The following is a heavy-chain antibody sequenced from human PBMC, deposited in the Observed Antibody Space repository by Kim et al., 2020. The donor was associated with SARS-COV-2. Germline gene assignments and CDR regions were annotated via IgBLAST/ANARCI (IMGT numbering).Heavy chain of an antibody. CDR2: IYYSGST. J-gene: IGHJ4*02. D-gene: IGHD6-19*01. V-gene: IGHV4-59*08. Sequence: SETLSLTCTVSGGSISSYYWSWIRQPPGKGLEWIGYIYYSGSTNYNPSLKSRVTISVDTSKNQFSLKLSSVTAADTAVYYCARRGGGSGWYDYWGQGTLGSVSS. CDR3: ARRGGGSGWYDY. CDR1: GGSISSYY.